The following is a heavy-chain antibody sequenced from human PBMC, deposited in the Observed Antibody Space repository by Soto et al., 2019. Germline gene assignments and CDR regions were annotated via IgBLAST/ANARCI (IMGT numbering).Heavy chain of an antibody. CDR1: GXTXXXXX. J-gene: IGHJ5*02. Sequence: GGXXRLSCAXSGXTXXXXXXHWVRQAPGKGLEWAAVISYDGSNKYYADSVKGRFTISRDNSKNTLYLQMNSLRAEDTAVYYCAKDVCISTSCYAFDPWGQGTLVTVSS. CDR3: AKDVCISTSCYAFDP. D-gene: IGHD2-2*01. V-gene: IGHV3-30*18. CDR2: ISYDGSNK.